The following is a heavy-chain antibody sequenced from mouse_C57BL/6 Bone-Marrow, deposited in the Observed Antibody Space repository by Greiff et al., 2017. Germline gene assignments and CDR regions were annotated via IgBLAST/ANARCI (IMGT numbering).Heavy chain of an antibody. CDR3: ARDQGITTVVATRFDY. J-gene: IGHJ2*01. CDR1: GFTFSSYA. CDR2: ISDGGSYT. D-gene: IGHD1-1*01. V-gene: IGHV5-4*01. Sequence: EVNLVESGGGLVKPGGSLKLSCAASGFTFSSYAMSWVRQTPEKRLEWVATISDGGSYTYYPDNVKGRFTISRDNAKNNLYLQMSHLKSEDTAMYYCARDQGITTVVATRFDYWGQGTTLTVSS.